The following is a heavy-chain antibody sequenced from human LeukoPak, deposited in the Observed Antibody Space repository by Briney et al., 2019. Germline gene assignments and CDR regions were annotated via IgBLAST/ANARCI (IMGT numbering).Heavy chain of an antibody. J-gene: IGHJ4*02. D-gene: IGHD6-6*01. CDR2: IYYSGST. CDR3: ARGGSCSSSPDY. Sequence: SETLSLTCTVSGGSVSSGSYYWSWIRQPPGKGLEWIGYIYYSGSTNYNPSLKSRVTISVDTSKNQFSLKVSSVTAADTAVYYCARGGSCSSSPDYWGQGTLVTVSS. CDR1: GGSVSSGSYY. V-gene: IGHV4-61*01.